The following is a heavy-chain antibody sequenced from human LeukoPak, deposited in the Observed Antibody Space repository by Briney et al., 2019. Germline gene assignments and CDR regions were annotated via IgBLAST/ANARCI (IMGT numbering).Heavy chain of an antibody. Sequence: GESLKISCKGSGYCFTSYWIGWVRPMPGKGLEWMGIIYPGDSDTRYSPSFQAQITISADKSISTAYLQWSSLKAADTAMYYCARPVDYGTLDWGQGTLVTASS. V-gene: IGHV5-51*01. D-gene: IGHD4-17*01. CDR3: ARPVDYGTLD. CDR2: IYPGDSDT. J-gene: IGHJ4*02. CDR1: GYCFTSYW.